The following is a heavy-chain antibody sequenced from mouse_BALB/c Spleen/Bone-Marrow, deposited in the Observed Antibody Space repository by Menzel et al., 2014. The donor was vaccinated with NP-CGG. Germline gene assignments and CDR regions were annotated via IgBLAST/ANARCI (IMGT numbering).Heavy chain of an antibody. CDR1: GNSFTANN. Sequence: VQLKESGPELEKPGASVKISCKASGNSFTANNMNWVKQSNGKSLEWIGNIDLYYGGTSYNQEFKGKATLTVDKSSSTAYMQLKSLTSEDSAVYYCARSRYDGTYWYFDVWGAGTTVTVSS. J-gene: IGHJ1*01. D-gene: IGHD2-14*01. V-gene: IGHV1-39*01. CDR3: ARSRYDGTYWYFDV. CDR2: IDLYYGGT.